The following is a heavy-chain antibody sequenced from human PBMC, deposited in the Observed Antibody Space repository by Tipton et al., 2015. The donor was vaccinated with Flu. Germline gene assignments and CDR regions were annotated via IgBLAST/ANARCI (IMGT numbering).Heavy chain of an antibody. CDR1: GGSISSYY. Sequence: TLSLTCTVSGGSISSYYWSWIRQPAGKGLEWIGRIYTSGSTNNNPSLKSRVTMSVDTSKNQFCLKLSSVTAADTAVYYCARGCDFWSGGEYYFDYWGQGTLVTVSS. CDR3: ARGCDFWSGGEYYFDY. CDR2: IYTSGST. V-gene: IGHV4-4*07. J-gene: IGHJ4*02. D-gene: IGHD3-3*01.